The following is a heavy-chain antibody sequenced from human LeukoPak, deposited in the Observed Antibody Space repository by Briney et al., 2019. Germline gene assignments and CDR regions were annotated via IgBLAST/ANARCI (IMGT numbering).Heavy chain of an antibody. V-gene: IGHV4-4*07. Sequence: SETLSLTYTVSGGSISSYYWSWIRQPAGKGLEWIGSIYTSGSTNYNPSLKSRVTVSVDTSKNQFSLKLSSVTAADTAVYYCARVQRSYYNVIYYYGMDVWGQGTTVTVSS. CDR1: GGSISSYY. CDR3: ARVQRSYYNVIYYYGMDV. CDR2: IYTSGST. D-gene: IGHD3-10*01. J-gene: IGHJ6*02.